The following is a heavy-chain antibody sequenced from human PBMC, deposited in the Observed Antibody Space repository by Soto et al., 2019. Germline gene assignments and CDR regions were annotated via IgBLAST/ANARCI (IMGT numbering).Heavy chain of an antibody. J-gene: IGHJ4*02. CDR3: AHRPIVGAAI. Sequence: SETLSLTCGVFGGSISNSNWWTWVRQPPGKGLEWIGEIYHTGSTNYNSSLMSRVTISPDKPNNQFSLKLSSVTAADTAVYYCAHRPIVGAAIWGQGTLVTVSS. V-gene: IGHV4-4*02. D-gene: IGHD1-26*01. CDR2: IYHTGST. CDR1: GGSISNSNW.